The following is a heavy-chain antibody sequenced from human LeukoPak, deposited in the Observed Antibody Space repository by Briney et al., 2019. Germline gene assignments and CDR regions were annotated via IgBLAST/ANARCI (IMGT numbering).Heavy chain of an antibody. J-gene: IGHJ3*02. V-gene: IGHV3-66*01. Sequence: GGSLRLSCAASGFAFSNFAMHWVRQAPGKGLEWVSVIYSGGSTYYADSVKGRFTISRDNSKNTLYLQMNSLRAEDTAVYYCARDPRKGVSAFDIWGQGTMVTVSS. D-gene: IGHD6-6*01. CDR3: ARDPRKGVSAFDI. CDR1: GFAFSNFA. CDR2: IYSGGST.